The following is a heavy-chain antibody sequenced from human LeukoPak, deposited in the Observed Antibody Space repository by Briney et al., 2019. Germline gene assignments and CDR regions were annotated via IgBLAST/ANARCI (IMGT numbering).Heavy chain of an antibody. CDR3: ARYMTVSGLRSTKGY. J-gene: IGHJ4*02. Sequence: ASVKVSCKASGGTFSSYAISWVRQAPGQGLEWMGGIIPIFGTANYAQKFQGRVTITTDESTSTAYMELSSLRSEDTAVYYCARYMTVSGLRSTKGYWGQGTLVTVSS. D-gene: IGHD6-19*01. CDR2: IIPIFGTA. CDR1: GGTFSSYA. V-gene: IGHV1-69*05.